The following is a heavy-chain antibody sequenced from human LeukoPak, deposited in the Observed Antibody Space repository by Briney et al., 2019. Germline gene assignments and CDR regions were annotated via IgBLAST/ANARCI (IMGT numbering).Heavy chain of an antibody. J-gene: IGHJ4*02. CDR1: GHTLIELS. V-gene: IGHV1-8*03. CDR3: TRETSSRYFDY. Sequence: ASVKVSCKISGHTLIELSMHWVRQATGQGLEWMGWMNPNSGRTGYAQNFQGRITITRNTSISTAYMELSSLRSEDTAVYYCTRETSSRYFDYWGQGTLVTVSS. CDR2: MNPNSGRT.